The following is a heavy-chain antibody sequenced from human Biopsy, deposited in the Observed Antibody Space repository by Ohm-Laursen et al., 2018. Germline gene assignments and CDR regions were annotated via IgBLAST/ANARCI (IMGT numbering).Heavy chain of an antibody. Sequence: GTLSLTCIVSGGSISGYHWSWIRKSPGKGLEWLAYISYTGGITSNPSLNGRATMSLDTSKNQFSLRLIYVTAADTAVYYCALGGGSYVNFDYWGQGTLVTVSS. CDR1: GGSISGYH. J-gene: IGHJ4*02. V-gene: IGHV4-59*01. D-gene: IGHD1-26*01. CDR3: ALGGGSYVNFDY. CDR2: ISYTGGI.